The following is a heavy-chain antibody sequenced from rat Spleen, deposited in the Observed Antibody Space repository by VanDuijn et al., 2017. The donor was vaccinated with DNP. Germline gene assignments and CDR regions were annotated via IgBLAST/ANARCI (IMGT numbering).Heavy chain of an antibody. J-gene: IGHJ2*01. V-gene: IGHV5-22*01. D-gene: IGHD1-4*01. CDR1: GFTFSDYY. Sequence: EVQLVESGGGLVQPGGSLKLSCAASGFTFSDYYMAWVRQAPTKGLEWVAYIRYDGGSTYYGDSVKGRFTISRANVKSTLYLQMNSLRSEDMATYYCARHVLHLRVWDYWGQGVMVTVSS. CDR3: ARHVLHLRVWDY. CDR2: IRYDGGST.